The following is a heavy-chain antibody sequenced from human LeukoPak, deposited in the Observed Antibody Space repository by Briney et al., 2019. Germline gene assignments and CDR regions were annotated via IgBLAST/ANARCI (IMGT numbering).Heavy chain of an antibody. Sequence: GGSLRLSCAASGFTFSDYYMSWIRQAPGKGLEWLSYMSSSGSIIWYADSVKGRFTISRDNAKNSLYLQMNSLRAEDTAVYYCANGYRYVRTYWGQGTLVTVSS. J-gene: IGHJ4*02. CDR3: ANGYRYVRTY. CDR2: MSSSGSII. CDR1: GFTFSDYY. D-gene: IGHD5-18*01. V-gene: IGHV3-11*01.